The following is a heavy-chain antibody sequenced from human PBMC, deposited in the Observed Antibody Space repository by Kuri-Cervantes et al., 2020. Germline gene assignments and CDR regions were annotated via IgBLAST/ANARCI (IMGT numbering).Heavy chain of an antibody. J-gene: IGHJ5*02. D-gene: IGHD6-25*01. CDR1: GFTFSSYA. CDR3: AKESAVEGKPIGPALYNWFDP. Sequence: GESLKISCAASGFTFSSYAMSWVRQAPGKGLEWVSSISSSSSYIYYADSVKGRFIISRDNANNSLFLQVNSLRAEDTAVYYCAKESAVEGKPIGPALYNWFDPWGQGTLVTVSS. V-gene: IGHV3-21*04. CDR2: ISSSSSYI.